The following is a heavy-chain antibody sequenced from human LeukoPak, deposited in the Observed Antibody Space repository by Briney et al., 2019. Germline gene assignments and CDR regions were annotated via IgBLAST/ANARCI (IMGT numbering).Heavy chain of an antibody. CDR3: AKDMKDSSILGGFDP. Sequence: PGGSLRLSCAASGFTVSSNYMGWVRQAPGKGLEWVSGISWNSGSIGYADSVKGRFTISRDNAKNSLYLQMNSLRAEDTALYYCAKDMKDSSILGGFDPWGQGTLVTVSS. J-gene: IGHJ5*02. CDR2: ISWNSGSI. CDR1: GFTVSSNY. D-gene: IGHD3-22*01. V-gene: IGHV3-9*01.